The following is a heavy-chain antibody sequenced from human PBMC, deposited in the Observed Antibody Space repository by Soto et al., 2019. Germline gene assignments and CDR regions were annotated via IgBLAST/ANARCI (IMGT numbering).Heavy chain of an antibody. V-gene: IGHV4-34*01. J-gene: IGHJ3*02. CDR2: INHSGSP. CDR1: GWSFSGYC. D-gene: IGHD3-10*01. Sequence: PXETLSLTCDVYGWSFSGYCWSWIRQAPGKGLEWIVEINHSGSPNYNPSLQSRVSVSVDTSKTHFSLKLSSVTAADTAVYYCATFPPEGRTATSRGDDAFDIWGQGTLVTVSS. CDR3: ATFPPEGRTATSRGDDAFDI.